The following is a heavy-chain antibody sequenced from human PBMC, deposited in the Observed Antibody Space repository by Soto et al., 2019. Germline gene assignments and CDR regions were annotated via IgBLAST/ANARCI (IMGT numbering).Heavy chain of an antibody. V-gene: IGHV1-18*04. D-gene: IGHD4-17*01. CDR1: GYTFTHYG. Sequence: GASVKVSCKGSGYTFTHYGITWVRQAPGQGLEWMGWISPFYGHTQYLQKLQDRLTMTTDTSTNTAYMELRGLRSDDTAVYYCARDLDSGGKYWYFDVWGRGTLVTVSS. J-gene: IGHJ2*01. CDR3: ARDLDSGGKYWYFDV. CDR2: ISPFYGHT.